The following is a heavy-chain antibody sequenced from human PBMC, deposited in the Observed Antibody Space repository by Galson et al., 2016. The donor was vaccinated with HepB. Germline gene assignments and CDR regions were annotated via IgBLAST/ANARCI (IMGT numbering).Heavy chain of an antibody. CDR3: AREPVVPGAAVDF. D-gene: IGHD2-2*01. J-gene: IGHJ4*02. CDR2: INSDGTIT. CDR1: GFAFSSHW. V-gene: IGHV3-74*01. Sequence: SLRLSCAASGFAFSSHWRHWVRQVPGKGLVWVSRINSDGTITNYADSVKGRFTISRDNSQNTVYLQMNSLRTEDTAVYYCAREPVVPGAAVDFWGQGTLVTVSS.